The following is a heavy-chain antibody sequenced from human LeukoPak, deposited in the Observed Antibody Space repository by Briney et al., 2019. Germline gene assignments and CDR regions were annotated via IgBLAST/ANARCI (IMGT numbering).Heavy chain of an antibody. CDR3: VTSYCSGGSCYSASGY. Sequence: GGSLRLSCAASGSTFSSYWMHWVRQAPGKGLVWVSRINSDGSSTSYADSVKGRFTISRDNAKNTLYLQMNSLRAEDSAVYYCVTSYCSGGSCYSASGYWGQGTLVTVSS. CDR2: INSDGSST. J-gene: IGHJ4*02. CDR1: GSTFSSYW. V-gene: IGHV3-74*01. D-gene: IGHD2-15*01.